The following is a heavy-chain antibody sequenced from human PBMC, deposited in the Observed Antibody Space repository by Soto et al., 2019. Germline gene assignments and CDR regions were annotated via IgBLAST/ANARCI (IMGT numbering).Heavy chain of an antibody. CDR3: ARDNGIAGSFDP. CDR1: GFTFRSYS. Sequence: PGGSLRLSCAASGFTFRSYSMNWVRQAPGKGLEWVSYISISSRTIYYADSVKGRFTISRDDAKNSLYLKMNSLRDEDTSVYYCARDNGIAGSFDPWGQGTLVTVSS. D-gene: IGHD6-13*01. V-gene: IGHV3-48*02. CDR2: ISISSRTI. J-gene: IGHJ5*02.